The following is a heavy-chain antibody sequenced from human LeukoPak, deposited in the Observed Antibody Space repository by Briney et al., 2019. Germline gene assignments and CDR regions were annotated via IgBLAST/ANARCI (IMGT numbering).Heavy chain of an antibody. D-gene: IGHD3/OR15-3a*01. J-gene: IGHJ5*02. Sequence: SETLSLTCAVSGGSISSGGYSWSWIRQPPGKGLEWIGYIYHSGSTYYNPSLKSRVAISVDRSKNQFSLKLSSVTAADTAVYHCARVHDFWTGGFDPWGQGTLVTVSS. CDR3: ARVHDFWTGGFDP. CDR2: IYHSGST. CDR1: GGSISSGGYS. V-gene: IGHV4-30-2*01.